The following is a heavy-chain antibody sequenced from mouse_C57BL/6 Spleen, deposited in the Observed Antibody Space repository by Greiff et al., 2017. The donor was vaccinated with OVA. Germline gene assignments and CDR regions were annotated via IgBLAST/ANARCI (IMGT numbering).Heavy chain of an antibody. CDR3: ARHEEIYYDYGGAMDY. D-gene: IGHD2-4*01. CDR2: FYPGSGSI. Sequence: QVQLQQSGAELVKPGASVKLSCKASGYNFTEYTIHWVKQRSGQGLEWIGWFYPGSGSIKYNEKFKDKATLTADKSSSTVYMELSRLTSEDSAVYFCARHEEIYYDYGGAMDYWGQGTSVTVSS. CDR1: GYNFTEYT. V-gene: IGHV1-62-2*01. J-gene: IGHJ4*01.